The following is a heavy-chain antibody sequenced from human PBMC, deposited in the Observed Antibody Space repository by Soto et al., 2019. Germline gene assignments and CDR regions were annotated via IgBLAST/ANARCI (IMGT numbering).Heavy chain of an antibody. CDR2: IYSGGST. Sequence: GGSLRLSCAASGFTVSSNYMSWVRQAPGKGLEWVSVIYSGGSTYYADSVKGRFTISRDNSKNTLYLQMNSLRAKDTAVYYCARGSYYYYYMDVWGKGTTVTVSS. CDR3: ARGSYYYYYMDV. J-gene: IGHJ6*03. CDR1: GFTVSSNY. V-gene: IGHV3-53*01.